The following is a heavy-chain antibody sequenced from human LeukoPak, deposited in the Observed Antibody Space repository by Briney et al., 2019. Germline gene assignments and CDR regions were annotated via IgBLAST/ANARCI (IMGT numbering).Heavy chain of an antibody. CDR3: ARGSNDSIDY. V-gene: IGHV4-39*01. J-gene: IGHJ4*02. D-gene: IGHD3-22*01. Sequence: PSETLSLTCTVSGGSISSSSYYWGWIRQPPGKGLEWIGSIYYSGSTYYNPSLKSRVTISVDTSKNQFSLKLSSVTAADTAVYYCARGSNDSIDYWGQRTLVTVSS. CDR1: GGSISSSSYY. CDR2: IYYSGST.